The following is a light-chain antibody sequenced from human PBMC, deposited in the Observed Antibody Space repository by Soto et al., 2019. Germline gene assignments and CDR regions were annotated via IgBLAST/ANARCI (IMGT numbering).Light chain of an antibody. Sequence: QSVLTQPPSVSAAPGQKVTISCSGSSSNIGNNYVSWYQQLPGAAPKLLIYDNNKRPSEIPDRFSGSKSGTSATLGITGLQTGDEADYYCGTWDTRLSAYVFATGTKVTVL. J-gene: IGLJ1*01. V-gene: IGLV1-51*01. CDR3: GTWDTRLSAYV. CDR2: DNN. CDR1: SSNIGNNY.